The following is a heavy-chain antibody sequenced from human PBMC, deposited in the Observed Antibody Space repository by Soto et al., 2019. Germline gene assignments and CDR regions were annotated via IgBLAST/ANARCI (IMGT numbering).Heavy chain of an antibody. CDR3: AKSRGGNYDFWSGWIFDY. CDR2: ISYDGSNK. Sequence: GGSLRLSCAASGFTFSSYGMHWVRQAPGKGLEWVAVISYDGSNKYYADSVKGRFTISRDNSKNTLYLQMNSLRAEDTVVYYCAKSRGGNYDFWSGWIFDYWGQGTLVTVSS. CDR1: GFTFSSYG. V-gene: IGHV3-30*18. J-gene: IGHJ4*02. D-gene: IGHD3-3*01.